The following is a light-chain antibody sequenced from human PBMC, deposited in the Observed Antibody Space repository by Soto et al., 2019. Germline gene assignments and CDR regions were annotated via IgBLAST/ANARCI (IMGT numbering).Light chain of an antibody. V-gene: IGKV1-9*01. CDR1: QGISSY. J-gene: IGKJ5*01. CDR2: AAS. CDR3: QQLNSYPIT. Sequence: IHLTQSPSSLSASVGDRVTITCRASQGISSYLAWYQQKPGKAPKLLIYAASTLQSGVPSRFSGSRSGTDFTLTISSLQTEEFATYYCQQLNSYPITFGQGTRLEIK.